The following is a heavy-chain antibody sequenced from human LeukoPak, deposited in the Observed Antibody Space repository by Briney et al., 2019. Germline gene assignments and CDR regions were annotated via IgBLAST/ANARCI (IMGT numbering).Heavy chain of an antibody. J-gene: IGHJ5*02. CDR2: MNPNSGNT. D-gene: IGHD2-2*01. CDR1: GYTFTSYD. Sequence: ASVKVSCKASGYTFTSYDINWVRQATGQGLEWMGWMNPNSGNTGYAQKFQGRVTMTRNTSISTAYMELSSLRSEDTAVYYCAGGRGGYCSSTSCQNWFDPWGQGTLVTVSS. V-gene: IGHV1-8*01. CDR3: AGGRGGYCSSTSCQNWFDP.